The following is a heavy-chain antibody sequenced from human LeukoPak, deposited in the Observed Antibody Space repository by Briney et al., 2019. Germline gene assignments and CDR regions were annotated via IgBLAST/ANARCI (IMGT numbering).Heavy chain of an antibody. D-gene: IGHD6-6*01. J-gene: IGHJ6*03. CDR3: ARDLRIIAARPYYYYHMDV. CDR1: GGSISSYY. Sequence: SETLSLTCTVSGGSISSYYWSWIRQPPGKGLEWIGYIYYSGSTNYNPSLKSRVTISVDTSKNQFSLKLSSVTAADTAVYYCARDLRIIAARPYYYYHMDVWGKGTTVTVSS. CDR2: IYYSGST. V-gene: IGHV4-59*01.